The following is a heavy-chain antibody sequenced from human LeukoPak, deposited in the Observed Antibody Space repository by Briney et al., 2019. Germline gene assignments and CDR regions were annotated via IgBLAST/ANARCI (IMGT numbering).Heavy chain of an antibody. CDR2: IWNDGSNK. V-gene: IGHV3-33*08. J-gene: IGHJ4*02. D-gene: IGHD2-2*01. CDR1: GFTFSSYG. CDR3: ATRSPALDY. Sequence: GGSLRLSCAASGFTFSSYGMRWVRQAPGKGLEWVAVIWNDGSNKYYADSVKGRFTISRDSSKNTVYLQMNSLRAEDTAVYYCATRSPALDYWGQGTLVTVSS.